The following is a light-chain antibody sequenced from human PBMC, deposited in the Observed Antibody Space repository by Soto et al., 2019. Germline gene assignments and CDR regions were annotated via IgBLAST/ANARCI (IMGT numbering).Light chain of an antibody. V-gene: IGKV3-20*01. CDR1: QSVNSTD. CDR2: AAS. J-gene: IGKJ4*01. Sequence: EIVLTQSPGTLSLSPGERATLSCRASQSVNSTDLAWYQQKPGQAPRLLVYAASSRASGIPDRFSGSGSGTDFTLTISRLEPEDFAVYYCQQYGTSPPDFGGGTRVEI. CDR3: QQYGTSPPD.